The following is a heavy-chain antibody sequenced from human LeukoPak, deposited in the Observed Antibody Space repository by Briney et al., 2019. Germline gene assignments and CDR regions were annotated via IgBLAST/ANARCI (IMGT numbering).Heavy chain of an antibody. CDR2: IKSKTDGGTT. J-gene: IGHJ4*02. Sequence: GGSLRLSCAASGFTFSSYAMSWVRQAPGKGLEWVGRIKSKTDGGTTDYAAPVKGRFTISRDDSKNTLYLQMNSLKTEDTAVYYCTTQVVPAVWSDYWGQGTLATVSS. CDR3: TTQVVPAVWSDY. CDR1: GFTFSSYA. V-gene: IGHV3-15*01. D-gene: IGHD2-2*01.